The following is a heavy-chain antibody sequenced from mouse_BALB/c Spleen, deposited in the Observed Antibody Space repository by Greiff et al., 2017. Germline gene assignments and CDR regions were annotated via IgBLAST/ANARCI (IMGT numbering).Heavy chain of an antibody. CDR3: ARSRGYYLDY. J-gene: IGHJ2*01. CDR1: GYTFTSYW. V-gene: IGHV1-7*01. CDR2: INPSTGYT. Sequence: VQLVESGAELAKPGASVKMSCKASGYTFTSYWMHWVKQRPGQGLEWIGYINPSTGYTEYNQKFKDKATLTADKSSSTAYMQLSSLTSEDSAVYYCARSRGYYLDYWGQGTTLTVSS. D-gene: IGHD1-1*02.